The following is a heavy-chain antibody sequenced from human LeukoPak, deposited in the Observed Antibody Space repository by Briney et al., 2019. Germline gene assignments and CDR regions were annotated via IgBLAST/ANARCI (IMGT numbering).Heavy chain of an antibody. Sequence: HGGSLRLSCATSGFIFSTYAMSWVRQAPGKGLEWVSGIPGSGGDTYYADSVKGRFTISRDNFRNTLHLQMNSLRAEDTAVYYCAKSGSWYLGTSVVHYNYYMDVWGKGTTVTVSS. CDR3: AKSGSWYLGTSVVHYNYYMDV. V-gene: IGHV3-23*01. CDR1: GFIFSTYA. J-gene: IGHJ6*03. D-gene: IGHD6-13*01. CDR2: IPGSGGDT.